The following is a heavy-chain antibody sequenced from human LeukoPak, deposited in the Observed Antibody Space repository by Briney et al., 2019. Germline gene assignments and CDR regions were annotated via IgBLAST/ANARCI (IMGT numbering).Heavy chain of an antibody. CDR1: GFTFTNYA. Sequence: KAGGSLRLSCVASGFTFTNYAMTWVHQAPGKGLEWVSGIRDRDDNTYYADSVKGRFTISRDKSKNTLFLQMNSLRAEDTAIYFCTRDDAVGGGYLDYWGQGALVTVSP. CDR3: TRDDAVGGGYLDY. J-gene: IGHJ4*02. V-gene: IGHV3-23*01. D-gene: IGHD6-19*01. CDR2: IRDRDDNT.